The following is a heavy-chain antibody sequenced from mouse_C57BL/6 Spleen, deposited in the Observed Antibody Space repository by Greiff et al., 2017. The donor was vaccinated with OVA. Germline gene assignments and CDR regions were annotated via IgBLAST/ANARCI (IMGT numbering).Heavy chain of an antibody. CDR1: GYAFSSYW. V-gene: IGHV1-80*01. CDR3: ARKPYYYGSSPPYFDY. CDR2: IYPGDGDT. Sequence: QVQLQQSGAELVKPGASVKISCKASGYAFSSYWMNWVKQRPGKGLEWIGQIYPGDGDTNYNGKFKGKATLTADKSSSTAYMQLSSLTSEDSAVYFCARKPYYYGSSPPYFDYWGQGTTLTVSS. J-gene: IGHJ2*01. D-gene: IGHD1-1*01.